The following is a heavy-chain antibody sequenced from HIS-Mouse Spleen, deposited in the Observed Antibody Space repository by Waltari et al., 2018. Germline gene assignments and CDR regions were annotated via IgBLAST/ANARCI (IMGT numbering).Heavy chain of an antibody. CDR3: ARGSGYSSSWDAFDI. D-gene: IGHD6-13*01. V-gene: IGHV1-46*03. CDR2: IKPSGGST. J-gene: IGHJ3*02. CDR1: GYTFTSYY. Sequence: QVQLVQSGAEVKKPGASVKVSCKASGYTFTSYYMHWVRQAPGQGLEWMGIIKPSGGSTSYEQKLQGRVTMTRDTSTSTVYMELSSLRSEDTAVYYCARGSGYSSSWDAFDIWGQGTMVTVSS.